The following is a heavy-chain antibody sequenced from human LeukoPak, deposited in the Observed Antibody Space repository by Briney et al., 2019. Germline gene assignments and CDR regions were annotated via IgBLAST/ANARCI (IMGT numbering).Heavy chain of an antibody. V-gene: IGHV3-7*01. CDR1: GFTFSNYW. CDR2: IRQDGGEK. Sequence: GGSLRLSCAASGFTFSNYWMSWVRQAPGKGLEWVANIRQDGGEKYYVDSVKGRFTISRDNARNSLYLQMSSLRAEGTAVYYCARDGVSWYVAYWGQGTLVTVSS. J-gene: IGHJ4*02. CDR3: ARDGVSWYVAY. D-gene: IGHD6-13*01.